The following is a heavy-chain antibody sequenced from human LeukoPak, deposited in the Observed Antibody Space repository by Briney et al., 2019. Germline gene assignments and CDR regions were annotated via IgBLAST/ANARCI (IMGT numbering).Heavy chain of an antibody. CDR1: GGSISSYY. Sequence: SETLSLTCTVSGGSISSYYWSWIRQPPGKGLEWIGYIYYSGSTNYNPSLKSRVTISVDTSKNQFSLKLSSVTAADTAVYYCTQYSSSASLLLWGQGTLVTVSS. V-gene: IGHV4-59*12. J-gene: IGHJ4*02. D-gene: IGHD6-13*01. CDR2: IYYSGST. CDR3: TQYSSSASLLL.